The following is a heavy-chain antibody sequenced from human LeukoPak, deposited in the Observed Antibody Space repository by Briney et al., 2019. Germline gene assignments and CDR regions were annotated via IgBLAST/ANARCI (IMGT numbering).Heavy chain of an antibody. CDR3: ARAVVVVPAGIRGVDY. Sequence: ASVKVSCKASGYTFTSYGISWVRQAPGQGLEWMGWISAYNGNTNYAQKLQGRVTMTTDTSTSTAYTELRSLRSDDTAVYYCARAVVVVPAGIRGVDYWGQGTLVTVSS. CDR2: ISAYNGNT. V-gene: IGHV1-18*01. CDR1: GYTFTSYG. D-gene: IGHD2-2*01. J-gene: IGHJ4*02.